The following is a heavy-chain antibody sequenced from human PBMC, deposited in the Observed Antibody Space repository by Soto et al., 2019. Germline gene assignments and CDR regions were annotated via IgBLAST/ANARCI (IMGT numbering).Heavy chain of an antibody. CDR2: INHSGST. Sequence: SETLSLTCAVYGGSFSGYYWSWIRQPPGKGLEWIGEINHSGSTNYNPSLKSRVTISVDTSKNQFSLKLSSVTAADTAVYYCARGIGYSSSPNDYWGQGTLVTVSS. V-gene: IGHV4-34*01. CDR1: GGSFSGYY. J-gene: IGHJ4*02. D-gene: IGHD6-13*01. CDR3: ARGIGYSSSPNDY.